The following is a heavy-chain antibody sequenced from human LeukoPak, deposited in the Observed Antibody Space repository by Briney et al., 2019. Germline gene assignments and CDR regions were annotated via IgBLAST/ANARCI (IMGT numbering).Heavy chain of an antibody. Sequence: PSETLSLTCAVYGGSFSGYYWSWIRQPPGKGLEWIGEINHSGSTNYNPSLKSRVTISVDTSKNQFSLKLSSVTAADTAVYYCARGRALARYFDWLSTLFDYWGQGTLVTVSS. CDR3: ARGRALARYFDWLSTLFDY. V-gene: IGHV4-34*01. J-gene: IGHJ4*02. CDR1: GGSFSGYY. CDR2: INHSGST. D-gene: IGHD3-9*01.